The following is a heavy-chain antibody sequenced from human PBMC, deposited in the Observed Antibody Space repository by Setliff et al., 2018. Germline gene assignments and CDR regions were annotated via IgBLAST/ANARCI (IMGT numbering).Heavy chain of an antibody. CDR3: ARGGLAAAGRKGVFEH. CDR2: ISTGGGSA. J-gene: IGHJ4*02. CDR1: GYSFTRYY. V-gene: IGHV1-46*01. D-gene: IGHD6-13*01. Sequence: ASVKVSCKASGYSFTRYYMHWVRQAPGQGLEWMGIISTGGGSASYAQKFQGRVTMTSDTSTSTIYMEVNILRSDDTAIYFCARGGLAAAGRKGVFEHWGQGTLVTVSS.